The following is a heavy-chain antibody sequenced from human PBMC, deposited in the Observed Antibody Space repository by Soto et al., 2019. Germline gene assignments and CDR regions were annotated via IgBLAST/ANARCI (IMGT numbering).Heavy chain of an antibody. CDR3: ASPRDQLLAGYYYYYGMDV. J-gene: IGHJ6*02. V-gene: IGHV1-2*02. CDR1: GYTFTGYY. Sequence: ASVKVSCKASGYTFTGYYMHWVRQAPGQGLEWMGWINPNSGGTNYAQKFQGRVTMTRDTSLSTAYMELSRLRSDDTAVYYCASPRDQLLAGYYYYYGMDVWGQGTTVTVSS. D-gene: IGHD2-2*01. CDR2: INPNSGGT.